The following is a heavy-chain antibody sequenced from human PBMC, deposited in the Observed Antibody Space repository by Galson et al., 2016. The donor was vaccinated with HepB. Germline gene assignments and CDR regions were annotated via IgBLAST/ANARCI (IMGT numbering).Heavy chain of an antibody. CDR1: GFTFEDFA. Sequence: SLRLSCAVSGFTFEDFAMHWVRQAPGKGLEWVSVISWNGGTIGYADSVMGRFMISRDNAKNALALQMNRLRPEDTALYFCVKDLVRTVSRDFGFADWGRGTLVTVSS. CDR2: ISWNGGTI. J-gene: IGHJ4*02. D-gene: IGHD1-26*01. V-gene: IGHV3-9*01. CDR3: VKDLVRTVSRDFGFAD.